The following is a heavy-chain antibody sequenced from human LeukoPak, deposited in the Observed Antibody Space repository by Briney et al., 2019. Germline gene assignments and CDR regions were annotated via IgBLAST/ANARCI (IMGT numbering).Heavy chain of an antibody. J-gene: IGHJ6*03. CDR1: GGSISSGDYY. D-gene: IGHD2-2*02. V-gene: IGHV4-30-4*01. CDR3: ARGAKNCSSTSCYTYYMDV. Sequence: SQTLSLTCTVSGGSISSGDYYWSWIRQPPGKGLEWIGYIYYSGSTYYNPSLKSRVTISVDPSKNQFSLKLSSVTAADTAVYYCARGAKNCSSTSCYTYYMDVWGKGTTVTVSS. CDR2: IYYSGST.